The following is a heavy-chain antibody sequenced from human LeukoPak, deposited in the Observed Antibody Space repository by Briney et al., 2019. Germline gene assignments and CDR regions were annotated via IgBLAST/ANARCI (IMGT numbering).Heavy chain of an antibody. CDR2: IYPGDSDT. V-gene: IGHV5-51*01. J-gene: IGHJ3*02. CDR1: GYSFTSYW. D-gene: IGHD6-13*01. CDR3: ASARFIAAANDAFDI. Sequence: GESLKISCKGSGYSFTSYWFGWVRQMPGKGLEWMGIIYPGDSDTRYSPSFQGQVTISADKSISTAYLRWSSLKASDTAMYYCASARFIAAANDAFDIWGQGTTVTVSS.